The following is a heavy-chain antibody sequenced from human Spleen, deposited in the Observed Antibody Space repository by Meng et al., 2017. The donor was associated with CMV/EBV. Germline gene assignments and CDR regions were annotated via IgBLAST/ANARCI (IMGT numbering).Heavy chain of an antibody. CDR2: IYSGGNT. CDR1: GFTVSSHY. Sequence: GGSLRLSCAASGFTVSSHYMTWVRQAPGKGLEWVSIIYSGGNTLYADSVKGRFTISRDSSKNTLYLHMNSLRAEDTAVYYCARAPGAGTTSDYWGQGTLVTVSS. D-gene: IGHD1-7*01. J-gene: IGHJ4*02. CDR3: ARAPGAGTTSDY. V-gene: IGHV3-53*01.